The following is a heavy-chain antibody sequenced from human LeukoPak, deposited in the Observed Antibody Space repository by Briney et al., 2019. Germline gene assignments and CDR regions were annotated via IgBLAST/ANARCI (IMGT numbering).Heavy chain of an antibody. V-gene: IGHV4-61*02. Sequence: SETLSLTCTVSGGSISSSSYYWGWIRQPPGKGLEWIGRIYTSGSTNYNPSLKSRVTISVDTSKNQFSLKLSSVTAADTAVYCCARSRYYYDSSGYPHVGNFDYWGQGTLVTVSS. CDR1: GGSISSSSYY. CDR3: ARSRYYYDSSGYPHVGNFDY. CDR2: IYTSGST. D-gene: IGHD3-22*01. J-gene: IGHJ4*02.